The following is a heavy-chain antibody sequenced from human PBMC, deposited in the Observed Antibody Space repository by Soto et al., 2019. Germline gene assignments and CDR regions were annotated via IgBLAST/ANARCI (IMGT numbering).Heavy chain of an antibody. D-gene: IGHD1-1*01. V-gene: IGHV5-51*01. Sequence: GEALKICCKGSGYSFTSYWIGWVRQTPGKGLGLMGIIYPGDSDTRYSPSFQGQVTISADKSISTAYLQWSSLKASYTAMYYCARHRRVPDAFDIWGQGTMVTVSS. CDR2: IYPGDSDT. J-gene: IGHJ3*02. CDR1: GYSFTSYW. CDR3: ARHRRVPDAFDI.